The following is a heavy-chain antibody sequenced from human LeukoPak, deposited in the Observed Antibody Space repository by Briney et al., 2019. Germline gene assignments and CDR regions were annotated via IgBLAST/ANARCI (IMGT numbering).Heavy chain of an antibody. Sequence: PGGSLRLSCAASGFTFTTYWMHWVRQTPGKGLVWVSRINSDGSSTNYADSVKGRFTISRDNAKNTLYLQMNSLRAEDTAVYYCATLEGSGWSDYWGQGTLVTVSS. V-gene: IGHV3-74*01. CDR1: GFTFTTYW. CDR2: INSDGSST. D-gene: IGHD6-19*01. J-gene: IGHJ4*02. CDR3: ATLEGSGWSDY.